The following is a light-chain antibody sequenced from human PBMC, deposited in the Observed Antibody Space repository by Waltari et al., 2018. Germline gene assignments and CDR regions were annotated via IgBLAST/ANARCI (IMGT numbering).Light chain of an antibody. CDR2: DVN. CDR3: SSYTSITTLVV. CDR1: STDVGDYNY. J-gene: IGLJ2*01. Sequence: QSALTQPASVSGSPGQSITIPCTGTSTDVGDYNYVSWYQQHPGKAPKLMIYDVNSRPSGVSHRFSGSKSGNTASLTISGLQAEDEADYYCSSYTSITTLVVFGGGTKLTVL. V-gene: IGLV2-14*03.